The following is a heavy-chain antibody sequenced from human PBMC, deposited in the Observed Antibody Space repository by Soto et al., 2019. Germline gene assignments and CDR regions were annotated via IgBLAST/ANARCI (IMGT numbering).Heavy chain of an antibody. D-gene: IGHD1-20*01. CDR2: IYDSGTT. CDR1: GVSIRSHY. CDR3: AKRVPGSGIFYGMDV. V-gene: IGHV4-59*11. Sequence: PSETLSLTCSVSGVSIRSHYWVWIRQPPGKGLEWIGHIYDSGTTNYNPSLRSRVTIPVDMSKNHFSLKLTSMTAAGTAMYYCAKRVPGSGIFYGMDVWGQGTTVTVSS. J-gene: IGHJ6*02.